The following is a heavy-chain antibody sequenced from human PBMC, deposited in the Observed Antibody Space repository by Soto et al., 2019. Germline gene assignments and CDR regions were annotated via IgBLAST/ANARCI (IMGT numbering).Heavy chain of an antibody. CDR1: GYSVSSSDYY. V-gene: IGHV4-39*01. CDR3: PTLTGSLSGHYGIHV. CDR2: MFYSGLS. J-gene: IGHJ6*02. Sequence: KSSETLSLTCRVPGYSVSSSDYYWAWIRQPPGKGLVWIGSMFYSGLSYYNPSLKSRVTLSVDTSKNQSSVTLNSVTAADTPVYYCPTLTGSLSGHYGIHVWGQGTTVTVSS. D-gene: IGHD3-3*01.